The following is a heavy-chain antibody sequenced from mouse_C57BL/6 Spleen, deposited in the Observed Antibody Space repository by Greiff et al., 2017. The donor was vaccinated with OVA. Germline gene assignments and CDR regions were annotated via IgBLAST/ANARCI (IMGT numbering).Heavy chain of an antibody. CDR2: IDPETGGT. Sequence: QVQLKESGAELLRPGASVTLSCKASGYTFTDYEMHWVKQTPVHGLEWIGAIDPETGGTAYNQKFKGKAILTADKSSSTAYMELRSLTSEDSAVYYCTRHYDPMDYWGQGTSVTVSS. D-gene: IGHD2-4*01. J-gene: IGHJ4*01. V-gene: IGHV1-15*01. CDR1: GYTFTDYE. CDR3: TRHYDPMDY.